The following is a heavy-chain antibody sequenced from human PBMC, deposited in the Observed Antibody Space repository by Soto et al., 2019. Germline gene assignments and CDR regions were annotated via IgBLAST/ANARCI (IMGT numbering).Heavy chain of an antibody. D-gene: IGHD4-4*01. CDR1: GGSLRDYY. Sequence: SETLSLTCTVSGGSLRDYYWNWIRQPPGKGLEWIGYLYYDGSTNYSPSLESRVTISVDTSKSQLSLELTSVTAADTAVYYCARGSEDYNGWYSDLWGRGTPVT. CDR2: LYYDGST. J-gene: IGHJ2*01. V-gene: IGHV4-59*03. CDR3: ARGSEDYNGWYSDL.